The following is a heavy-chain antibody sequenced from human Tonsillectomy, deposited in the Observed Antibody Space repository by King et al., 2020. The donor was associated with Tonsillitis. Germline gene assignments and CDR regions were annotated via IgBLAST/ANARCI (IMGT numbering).Heavy chain of an antibody. CDR2: MNPSRGDA. CDR1: GYTFTAYD. CDR3: ARFNWGPYYYGMDV. V-gene: IGHV1-8*01. D-gene: IGHD7-27*01. Sequence: VQLVQSGAEVKKPGASMKVSCKASGYTFTAYDIKWVRQAAGQGLEWMGWMNPSRGDAGSAQKFQGRITITRNTSISTAYMELSSLTSEDTAIYYCARFNWGPYYYGMDVWGQGTTVTVSS. J-gene: IGHJ6*02.